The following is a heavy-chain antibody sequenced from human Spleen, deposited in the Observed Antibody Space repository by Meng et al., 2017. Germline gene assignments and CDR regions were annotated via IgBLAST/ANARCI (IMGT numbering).Heavy chain of an antibody. V-gene: IGHV3-7*01. CDR3: ARDLGDSSGYYFDY. D-gene: IGHD3-22*01. CDR2: IKQDGSEK. J-gene: IGHJ4*02. Sequence: GGSLRLSCAASGFTFNNYWMNWVRQAPGKGLEWVANIKQDGSEKYYVDSVKGRFTISRDNAKNSLYLQMNSLRAEDTAVYYCARDLGDSSGYYFDYWGQGTLVTVSS. CDR1: GFTFNNYW.